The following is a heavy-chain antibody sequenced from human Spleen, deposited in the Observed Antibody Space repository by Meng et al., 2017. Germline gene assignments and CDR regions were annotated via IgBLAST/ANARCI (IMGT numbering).Heavy chain of an antibody. CDR3: ATDPGSSWEIDY. J-gene: IGHJ4*02. Sequence: SETLSLTCTVSGDSISSSSYNWGWIRQRPGKGLEWIGSIYYSGTTYYCASLKSRVTLSLDMSKNQFSLKLTSVTAADTAVYYCATDPGSSWEIDYWGQGTLVTVSS. CDR2: IYYSGTT. CDR1: GDSISSSSYN. V-gene: IGHV4-39*07. D-gene: IGHD6-13*01.